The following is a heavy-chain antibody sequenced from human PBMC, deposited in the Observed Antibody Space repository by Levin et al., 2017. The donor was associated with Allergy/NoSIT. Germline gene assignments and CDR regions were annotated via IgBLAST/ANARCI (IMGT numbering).Heavy chain of an antibody. CDR3: AKGDRYYYDSGEY. CDR2: ISGSGGST. CDR1: GFTFSSYA. D-gene: IGHD3-22*01. J-gene: IGHJ4*02. Sequence: GESLKISCEASGFTFSSYAMSWVRQAPGKGLEWVSAISGSGGSTYYADSVKGRFTISRDNSKNTLYLQMNSLRAEDTAVYYCAKGDRYYYDSGEYWGQGTLVTVSS. V-gene: IGHV3-23*01.